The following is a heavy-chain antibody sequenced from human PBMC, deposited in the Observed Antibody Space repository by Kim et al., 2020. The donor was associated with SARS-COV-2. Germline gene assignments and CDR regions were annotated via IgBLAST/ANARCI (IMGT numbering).Heavy chain of an antibody. Sequence: GGSLRLSCAASGFTFSSYSMNWVRQAPGKGLEWVSSISSSSSYIYYADSVKGRFTISRDNAKNSLYLQMNSLRAEDTAVYYCAREGRITIFGVVIPKDYYMDVWGTGTTVTVSS. CDR1: GFTFSSYS. CDR3: AREGRITIFGVVIPKDYYMDV. D-gene: IGHD3-3*01. J-gene: IGHJ6*03. CDR2: ISSSSSYI. V-gene: IGHV3-21*01.